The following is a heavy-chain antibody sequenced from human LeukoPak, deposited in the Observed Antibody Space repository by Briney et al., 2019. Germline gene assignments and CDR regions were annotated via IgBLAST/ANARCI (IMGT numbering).Heavy chain of an antibody. CDR1: GFTFSSYW. J-gene: IGHJ4*02. D-gene: IGHD6-19*01. Sequence: QPGGSLRLSCAASGFTFSSYWMHWVRQAPGKGLVWVSRINSDGSITTYADSVKGRFTISRDNAKNTLYLQMNSLRAEDTAMYYCARGSGWLDYWGQGTLVTVSS. V-gene: IGHV3-74*01. CDR2: INSDGSIT. CDR3: ARGSGWLDY.